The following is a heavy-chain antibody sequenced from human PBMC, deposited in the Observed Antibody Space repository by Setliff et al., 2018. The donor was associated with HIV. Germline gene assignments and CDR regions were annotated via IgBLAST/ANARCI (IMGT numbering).Heavy chain of an antibody. Sequence: ASVKVSCKASGYTFSSYDINWVRQATGQGLEWMGWMNPNSGNTGYAQKFQGRVTMTRNTSISTAYMELSSLRSEDTAVYYCARETFYDILTGPETNWFDPWGQGTLVTSPQ. CDR2: MNPNSGNT. D-gene: IGHD3-9*01. V-gene: IGHV1-8*02. J-gene: IGHJ5*02. CDR3: ARETFYDILTGPETNWFDP. CDR1: GYTFSSYD.